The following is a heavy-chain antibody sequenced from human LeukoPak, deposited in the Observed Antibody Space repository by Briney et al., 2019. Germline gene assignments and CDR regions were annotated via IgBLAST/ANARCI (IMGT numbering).Heavy chain of an antibody. Sequence: YLTRNCSAAAFTFSSYAMHWDRQAPGQGLEWVAITSYDGSNKYYEDSGKGRFTTSKDNSKNTLYLQMNSPEDADAAVYYGAGKRACSGDYWGQGNLVTVSS. V-gene: IGHV3-30*04. CDR1: AFTFSSYA. D-gene: IGHD3-10*02. CDR3: AGKRACSGDY. J-gene: IGHJ4*02. CDR2: TSYDGSNK.